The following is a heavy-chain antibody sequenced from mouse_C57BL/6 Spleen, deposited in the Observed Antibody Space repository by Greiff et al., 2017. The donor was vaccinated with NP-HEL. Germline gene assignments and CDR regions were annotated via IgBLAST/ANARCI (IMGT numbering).Heavy chain of an antibody. CDR2: ISSGGSYT. D-gene: IGHD2-3*01. J-gene: IGHJ3*01. CDR3: ARRDDGYYFFAY. CDR1: GFTFSSYG. Sequence: EVQRVESGGDLVKPGGSLKLSCAASGFTFSSYGMSWVRQTPDKRLEWVATISSGGSYTYYPDSVKGRFTISRDNAKNTLYLQMSSLKSEDTAMYYCARRDDGYYFFAYWGQGTLVTVSA. V-gene: IGHV5-6*01.